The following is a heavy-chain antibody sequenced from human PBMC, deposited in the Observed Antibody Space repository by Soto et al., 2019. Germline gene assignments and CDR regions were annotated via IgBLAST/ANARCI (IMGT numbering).Heavy chain of an antibody. J-gene: IGHJ4*02. Sequence: SETLSLTCTVSGGSISSYYWSWIRQPPGKGLEWIGYIYYSGSTNYNPSLKSRVTISVDTSKNQFSLKLSSVTAADTAVYYCARGPGSNYYDSSGSHYYFDYWGQGTLVTVSS. CDR2: IYYSGST. V-gene: IGHV4-59*01. D-gene: IGHD3-22*01. CDR3: ARGPGSNYYDSSGSHYYFDY. CDR1: GGSISSYY.